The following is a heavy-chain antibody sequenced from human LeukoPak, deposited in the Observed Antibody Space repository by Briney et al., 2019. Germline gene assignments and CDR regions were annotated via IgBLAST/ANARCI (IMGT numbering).Heavy chain of an antibody. J-gene: IGHJ5*02. D-gene: IGHD3-22*01. CDR2: INHSGST. V-gene: IGHV4-34*01. Sequence: PSETLSLTCAVYGGSFSGYYWSWIRQPPGKGLEWIGEINHSGSTNYNPSLKSRVTISVDTSKNQFSLKLSSVTAADTAVYYCARRPRHYPQTRRSYYDSSGYYSWFDPWGQGTLVTVSS. CDR1: GGSFSGYY. CDR3: ARRPRHYPQTRRSYYDSSGYYSWFDP.